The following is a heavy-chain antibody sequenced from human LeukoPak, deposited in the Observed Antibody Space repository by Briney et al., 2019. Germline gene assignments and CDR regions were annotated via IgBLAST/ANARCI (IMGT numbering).Heavy chain of an antibody. Sequence: GGSLRLSCSASGFTVSNNYMTWVRQAPGKGLEWVSVIYSGTTAYYAGSVGGRFTISRDNSKNTLYLQMNSLRPDDTAVYYCARLGQGLDRGVQNAFDIWGHGTMVIVSS. J-gene: IGHJ3*02. CDR2: IYSGTTA. CDR3: ARLGQGLDRGVQNAFDI. CDR1: GFTVSNNY. D-gene: IGHD3-10*01. V-gene: IGHV3-53*01.